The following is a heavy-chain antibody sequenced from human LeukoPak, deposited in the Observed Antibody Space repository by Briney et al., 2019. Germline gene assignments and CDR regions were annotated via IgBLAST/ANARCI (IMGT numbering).Heavy chain of an antibody. CDR3: VNRYGGNYRDY. V-gene: IGHV3-23*01. CDR1: GFIFSNYG. D-gene: IGHD4-23*01. Sequence: GGSLRLSCAASGFIFSNYGMSWVRQAPGKGLEWVSGTSALGGNTYYADSVKGRFTISRDNSRDTLFLRMNSLRAEDTAIYYCVNRYGGNYRDYWGQGTLVTVSS. J-gene: IGHJ4*02. CDR2: TSALGGNT.